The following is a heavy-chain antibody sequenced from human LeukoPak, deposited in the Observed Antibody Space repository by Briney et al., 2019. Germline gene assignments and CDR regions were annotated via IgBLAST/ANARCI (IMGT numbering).Heavy chain of an antibody. D-gene: IGHD5-18*01. CDR1: GGSISSSSYY. V-gene: IGHV4-39*07. J-gene: IGHJ4*02. CDR3: ARSPGGYSYGWTPTNFDY. CDR2: IYYSGST. Sequence: PSETLSLTCTVSGGSISSSSYYWGWIRQPPGKGLEWIGSIYYSGSTYYNPSLKSRVTISVDTSKNQFSLKLSSVTAADTAVYYCARSPGGYSYGWTPTNFDYWGQGTLVTVSS.